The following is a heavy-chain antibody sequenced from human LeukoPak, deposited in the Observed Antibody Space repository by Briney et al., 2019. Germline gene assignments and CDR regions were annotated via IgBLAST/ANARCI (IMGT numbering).Heavy chain of an antibody. CDR3: ARGGNYGDYDGYFDY. CDR1: GGSISSYY. J-gene: IGHJ4*02. V-gene: IGHV4-59*08. D-gene: IGHD4-17*01. Sequence: KPSETLSLTCTVSGGSISSYYWSWIRQPPGKGLEWVGNNYYSGSTNYNPSLRSRLTISVDASKNHFSLKLSSVTAADTAEYYCARGGNYGDYDGYFDYWGQGTLVTVSS. CDR2: NYYSGST.